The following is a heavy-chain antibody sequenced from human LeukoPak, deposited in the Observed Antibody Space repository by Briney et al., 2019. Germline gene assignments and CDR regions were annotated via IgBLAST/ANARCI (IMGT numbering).Heavy chain of an antibody. Sequence: GGSLRLSCAASGFTFSSYAMSWVRQAPGKGLEWVSVIYSGGSTYYADSVKGRFTISRDNSKNTLYLQMNSLRAEDTAVYYCARVWRQWLVHGAFDIWGQGTMVTVSS. CDR1: GFTFSSYA. CDR2: IYSGGST. V-gene: IGHV3-53*01. J-gene: IGHJ3*02. D-gene: IGHD6-19*01. CDR3: ARVWRQWLVHGAFDI.